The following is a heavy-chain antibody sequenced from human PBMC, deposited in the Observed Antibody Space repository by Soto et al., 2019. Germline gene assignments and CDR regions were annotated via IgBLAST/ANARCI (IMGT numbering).Heavy chain of an antibody. J-gene: IGHJ4*02. V-gene: IGHV3-21*06. CDR1: GFTFSSYS. CDR2: IISSGTYT. CDR3: SRVKQGILRTGNYGY. D-gene: IGHD1-7*01. Sequence: EVQLVESGGGLVKPGGSLRLSCAASGFTFSSYSMNWVRQAPGKGLEWVSSIISSGTYTYYAEAVRGRFTISRDNPKNLLYPQMDSLRAEDTAIYYCSRVKQGILRTGNYGYWGQGTLVTVSS.